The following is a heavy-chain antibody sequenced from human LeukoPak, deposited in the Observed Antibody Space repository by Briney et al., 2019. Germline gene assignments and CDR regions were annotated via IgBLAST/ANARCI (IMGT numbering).Heavy chain of an antibody. D-gene: IGHD1-14*01. CDR2: IIPILGIA. Sequence: SVKVSCKASGGAFSSYAISWVRQAPGQGLEWMGRIIPILGIANYAQKFQGRVTITADKSTSTAYMELSSLRSEDTAVYYCARDHRGDYYYYGMDVWGQGTTVTVSS. CDR3: ARDHRGDYYYYGMDV. J-gene: IGHJ6*02. CDR1: GGAFSSYA. V-gene: IGHV1-69*04.